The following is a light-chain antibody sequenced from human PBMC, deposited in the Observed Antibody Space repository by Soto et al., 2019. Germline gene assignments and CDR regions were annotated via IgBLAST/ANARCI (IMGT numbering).Light chain of an antibody. J-gene: IGKJ4*01. CDR1: QSISGY. CDR3: QQRASWPLT. CDR2: DAS. Sequence: EIVVTQSPATLSLSPVERATLSCRASQSISGYLAWYQHRPGRAPRLLIYDASNRATGIPDRFSGRGSGTDFTLTISSLEPEDFAVYYCQQRASWPLTFGGGTALE. V-gene: IGKV3-11*01.